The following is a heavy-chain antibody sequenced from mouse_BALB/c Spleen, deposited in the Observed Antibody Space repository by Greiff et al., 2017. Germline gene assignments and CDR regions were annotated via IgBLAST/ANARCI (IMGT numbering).Heavy chain of an antibody. D-gene: IGHD2-1*01. J-gene: IGHJ4*01. Sequence: EVKLLESGPGLVKPSQSLSLTCTVTGYSITSDYAWNWIRQFPGNKLEWMGYISYSGSTSYNPSLKSRISITRDTSKNQFFLQLNSVTTEDTATYYCASIYYGNYYAMDYWGQGTSVTVSS. CDR1: GYSITSDYA. CDR3: ASIYYGNYYAMDY. V-gene: IGHV3-2*02. CDR2: ISYSGST.